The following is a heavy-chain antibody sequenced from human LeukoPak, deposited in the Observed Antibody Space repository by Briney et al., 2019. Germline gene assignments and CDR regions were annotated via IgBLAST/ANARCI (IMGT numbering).Heavy chain of an antibody. J-gene: IGHJ4*02. CDR1: GGSISSYY. CDR2: IYTSGST. Sequence: SETLSLTCTVSGGSISSYYWSWIRQPAGRGLEWIGRIYTSGSTNYNPSLKSRVTMSVDTSKNQFSLRLTSVRAADTAVYYCARGRYLTTLGGAAAGFLDYWGQGTVVTVSS. CDR3: ARGRYLTTLGGAAAGFLDY. D-gene: IGHD6-13*01. V-gene: IGHV4-4*07.